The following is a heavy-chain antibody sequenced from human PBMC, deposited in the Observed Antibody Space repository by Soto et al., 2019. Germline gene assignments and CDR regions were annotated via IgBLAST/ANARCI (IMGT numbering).Heavy chain of an antibody. CDR1: GGTFSSYR. Sequence: QVQLVQSGAEVKKPGSSVKVSCKASGGTFSSYRINWVRQAPGQGLEWVGGIVPIYRTADYAQKFQGRVTITADESASKYYMELRSLKSQDTAVYYCVRDSGAKLSSSWGQGTLVTVSS. CDR3: VRDSGAKLSSS. CDR2: IVPIYRTA. V-gene: IGHV1-69*01. J-gene: IGHJ4*02. D-gene: IGHD6-13*01.